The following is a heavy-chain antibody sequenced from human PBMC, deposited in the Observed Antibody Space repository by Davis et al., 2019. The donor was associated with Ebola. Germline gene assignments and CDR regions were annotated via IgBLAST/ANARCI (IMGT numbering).Heavy chain of an antibody. CDR1: GGSFSSYY. D-gene: IGHD2/OR15-2a*01. V-gene: IGHV4-34*01. Sequence: SETLSLTCAVSGGSFSSYYWSWIRQPPGKALEWIGEINHCGSTNYNPSLKSRVTISVDTSKNQFSLKLSSVTAADTAVYYCARFLSYPYYYYGMDVWGQGTTVTVSS. CDR2: INHCGST. J-gene: IGHJ6*02. CDR3: ARFLSYPYYYYGMDV.